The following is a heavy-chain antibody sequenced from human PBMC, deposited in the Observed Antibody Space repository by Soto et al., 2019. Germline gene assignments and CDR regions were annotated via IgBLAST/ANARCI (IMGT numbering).Heavy chain of an antibody. V-gene: IGHV1-69*05. Sequence: SVKVSCKASGGTFSSYAISWVRQAPGQGLEWMGGIIPIFGTANCAQKFQGRVTITTDESTSTAYMELSSLRSEDTAVYYCASNGYGGHLPGYWGQGTLVTVSS. CDR1: GGTFSSYA. CDR3: ASNGYGGHLPGY. CDR2: IIPIFGTA. D-gene: IGHD3-16*01. J-gene: IGHJ4*02.